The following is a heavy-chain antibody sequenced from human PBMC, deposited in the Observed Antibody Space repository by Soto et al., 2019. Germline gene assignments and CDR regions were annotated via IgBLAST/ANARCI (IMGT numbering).Heavy chain of an antibody. CDR2: TDYSGKT. V-gene: IGHV4-59*08. CDR3: ARAVGDPLYYLDY. CDR1: SDSISSYY. Sequence: QVQLQESGPGLVRPSETLSLTCTVSSDSISSYYWIWIRQSPGKGLELIGYTDYSGKTNYNPSLKSRVTISGDTSKNQFSLRLSSVTAADTAVYYCARAVGDPLYYLDYWGQGTLVTVSS. J-gene: IGHJ4*02. D-gene: IGHD6-19*01.